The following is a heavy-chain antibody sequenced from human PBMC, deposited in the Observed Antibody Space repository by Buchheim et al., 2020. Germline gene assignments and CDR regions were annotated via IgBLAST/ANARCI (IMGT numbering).Heavy chain of an antibody. D-gene: IGHD3-3*01. Sequence: EVQLVESGGGLVQPGGSLRLSCAASGFTASSNYTSWVRQAPGKGLEWVSVIYSSGSTYYAYSVKGRFTISRDNSKNTLYLQMSSQRAEDTAVYYCTTPMSDFWSGYTTKSNWLDPWGQGTL. CDR1: GFTASSNY. CDR3: TTPMSDFWSGYTTKSNWLDP. CDR2: IYSSGST. J-gene: IGHJ5*02. V-gene: IGHV3-66*01.